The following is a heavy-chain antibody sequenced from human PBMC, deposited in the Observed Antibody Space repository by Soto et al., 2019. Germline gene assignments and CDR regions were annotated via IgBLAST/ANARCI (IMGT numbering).Heavy chain of an antibody. CDR2: IYYSGST. CDR1: GGSISSYY. D-gene: IGHD3-22*01. V-gene: IGHV4-59*08. J-gene: IGHJ3*02. CDR3: ARVGVGDTSGYLVVALDI. Sequence: PSETLSLTCTVSGGSISSYYWSWIRQPPGKGLEWIGYIYYSGSTNYNPSLKSRVTISVDTSKYQFSLKLSSVTAADTAVYYCARVGVGDTSGYLVVALDIWGQGTMVTVSS.